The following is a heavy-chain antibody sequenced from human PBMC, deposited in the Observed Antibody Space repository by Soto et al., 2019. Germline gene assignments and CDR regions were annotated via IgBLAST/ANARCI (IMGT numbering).Heavy chain of an antibody. CDR1: GFTFSNYA. J-gene: IGHJ4*02. Sequence: EVQLLVSGGGLGQPGGSVRLSCAVSGFTFSNYAMNWVRQTPGGGLEWVSTTTNTGGDKIYADSVKGRFTISRDNSKNTLFLQMNNRRLEDTAIYYCAKASGESYPWSRVFVSWGQGTRVTVSS. CDR3: AKASGESYPWSRVFVS. D-gene: IGHD1-26*01. V-gene: IGHV3-23*01. CDR2: TTNTGGDK.